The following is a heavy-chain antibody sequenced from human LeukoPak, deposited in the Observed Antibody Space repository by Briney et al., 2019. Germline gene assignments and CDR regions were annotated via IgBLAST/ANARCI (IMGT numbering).Heavy chain of an antibody. V-gene: IGHV3-15*01. D-gene: IGHD2-15*01. CDR1: GFTFSNAW. J-gene: IGHJ4*02. Sequence: PGGSLRLSCAASGFTFSNAWLTWVRQAPGKGLEWVGRIKSKTDGGITDYAAPVKGRFTISRDDSENTLSLQMNSLTTEDTAVYYCTTGIQVVAATKLFDYWGQGTLVSVSS. CDR2: IKSKTDGGIT. CDR3: TTGIQVVAATKLFDY.